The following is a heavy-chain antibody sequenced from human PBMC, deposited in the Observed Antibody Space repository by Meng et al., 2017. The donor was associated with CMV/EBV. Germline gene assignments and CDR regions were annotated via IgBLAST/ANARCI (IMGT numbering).Heavy chain of an antibody. V-gene: IGHV3-48*01. J-gene: IGHJ4*02. Sequence: GESLKISCAASGFTFSSYSMNWVRQAPGKGLEWVSYISSSSSTIYYADSVKGRFTISRDNSKNTLYLQMNSLRAEDTAVYYCANGNGHLGVWGQGTLVTVSS. CDR2: ISSSSSTI. CDR3: ANGNGHLGV. D-gene: IGHD2-8*01. CDR1: GFTFSSYS.